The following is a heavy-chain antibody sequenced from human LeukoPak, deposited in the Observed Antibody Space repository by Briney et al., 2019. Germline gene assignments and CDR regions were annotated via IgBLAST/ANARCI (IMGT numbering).Heavy chain of an antibody. Sequence: SETLSLTCAVYGGSFSGYYWSWIRQPPGKGLEWIGEINHSGSTNYNPSLKSRVTISVDTSKNQFSLKLSSVTAADTAVYYCARGRPRERYYYYYMDVWGKGTTVTVSS. CDR2: INHSGST. D-gene: IGHD5-24*01. V-gene: IGHV4-34*01. J-gene: IGHJ6*03. CDR3: ARGRPRERYYYYYMDV. CDR1: GGSFSGYY.